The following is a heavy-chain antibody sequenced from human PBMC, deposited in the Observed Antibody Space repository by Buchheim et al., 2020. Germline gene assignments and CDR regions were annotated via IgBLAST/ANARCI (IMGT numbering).Heavy chain of an antibody. CDR2: MNPSDGSS. CDR3: ARANRNVFDWYFDL. V-gene: IGHV1-46*03. D-gene: IGHD2/OR15-2a*01. CDR1: GYTLTSYY. Sequence: QVQLVQSGAEVKKPGASVKVSCKASGYTLTSYYMHWVRQAPGQGLEWMGIMNPSDGSSSYAQSFQGRVAMTRDTSSITVYIDLSSLRSEDTAVYYCARANRNVFDWYFDLWGRGTL. J-gene: IGHJ2*01.